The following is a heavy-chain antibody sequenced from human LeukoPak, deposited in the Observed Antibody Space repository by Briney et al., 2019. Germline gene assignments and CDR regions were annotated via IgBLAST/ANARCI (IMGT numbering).Heavy chain of an antibody. CDR1: GGSISSSSYY. V-gene: IGHV4-39*07. CDR2: IYYSGST. D-gene: IGHD3-22*01. Sequence: KPSETLSLTCTVSGGSISSSSYYWGWIRQPPGKGLEWIGSIYYSGSTYYNPSLKSRVTISVDTSKNQFSLKLSSVTAADTAVYYCATEWHYYDSSGPGWFDPWGQGTLVTVSS. CDR3: ATEWHYYDSSGPGWFDP. J-gene: IGHJ5*02.